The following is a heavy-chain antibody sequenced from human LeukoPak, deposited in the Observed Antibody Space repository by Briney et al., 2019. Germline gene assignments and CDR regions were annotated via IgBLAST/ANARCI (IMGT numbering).Heavy chain of an antibody. V-gene: IGHV4-4*07. J-gene: IGHJ4*02. CDR2: IYTSGST. D-gene: IGHD6-19*01. CDR3: ARRGYSSGWYEEYYFDY. CDR1: GGSISSYY. Sequence: PSETLSLTCTVSGGSISSYYWSWIRQPAGKGLEWIGRIYTSGSTNYNPSLKSRVTMSVDTSKNQFSLKLSSVTAADTAVYYCARRGYSSGWYEEYYFDYWGQGTLVTVSS.